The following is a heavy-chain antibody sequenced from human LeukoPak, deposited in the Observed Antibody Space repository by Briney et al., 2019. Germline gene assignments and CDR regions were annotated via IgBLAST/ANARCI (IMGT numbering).Heavy chain of an antibody. CDR3: ARDGGDYVWGSYTPYYYYYYMDV. Sequence: GGSLRLSCAASGFTLSSYAMHWVRQAPGKGLEWVAVISYDGSNKYYADSVKGRFTISRDNSKNTLYLQMNSLRAEDTAVYYCARDGGDYVWGSYTPYYYYYYMDVWGKGTTVTVSS. V-gene: IGHV3-30-3*01. CDR2: ISYDGSNK. D-gene: IGHD3-16*01. J-gene: IGHJ6*03. CDR1: GFTLSSYA.